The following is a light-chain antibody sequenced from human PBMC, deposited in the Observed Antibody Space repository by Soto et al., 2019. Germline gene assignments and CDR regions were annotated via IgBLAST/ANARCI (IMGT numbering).Light chain of an antibody. V-gene: IGKV4-1*01. CDR2: SAS. CDR3: QQYYSTPLT. CDR1: QTVLYSSNNKNY. J-gene: IGKJ4*01. Sequence: DIVMTQSPDSLAVSLDERATINCKSRQTVLYSSNNKNYFAWYQQKPGQPPTLLIYSASTRQSGVPDRFSGSGSGTDFTLTISSLHAEDVAVYCCQQYYSTPLTFGGGTKVELK.